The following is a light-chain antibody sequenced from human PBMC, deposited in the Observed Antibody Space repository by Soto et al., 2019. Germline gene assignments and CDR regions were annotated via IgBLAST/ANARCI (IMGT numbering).Light chain of an antibody. Sequence: EIVLTRSPGTLSLSPGERVTLSCRASQSLSSGYLAWYQQKFGQAPRLLIYDASRRATGIPERFSGSGSGTDFTLTINRLEPEDFAVYYCQQYGSSPTFGLGTKVEIK. CDR3: QQYGSSPT. V-gene: IGKV3-20*01. CDR1: QSLSSGY. J-gene: IGKJ1*01. CDR2: DAS.